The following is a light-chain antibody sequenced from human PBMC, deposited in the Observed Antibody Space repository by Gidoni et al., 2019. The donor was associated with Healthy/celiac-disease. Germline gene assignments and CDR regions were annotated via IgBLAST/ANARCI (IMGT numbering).Light chain of an antibody. CDR2: AAS. J-gene: IGKJ2*04. CDR3: QQSYSTPCMCS. Sequence: DIQMTQSPSSLSASVGDRVTITCRASQSISSYLNWYQQKPGKAPKLLIYAASSLQSGVPSRFSGSGSGTDFTLTISSLQPEDFATYYCQQSYSTPCMCSFGQGTKLEIK. CDR1: QSISSY. V-gene: IGKV1-39*01.